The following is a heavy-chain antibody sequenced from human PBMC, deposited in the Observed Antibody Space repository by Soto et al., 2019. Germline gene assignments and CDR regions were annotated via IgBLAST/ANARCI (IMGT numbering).Heavy chain of an antibody. CDR1: EVSVATRGVG. Sequence: QITLKESGPTLVKPTQTLTLTCSLSEVSVATRGVGIGWIRQPPGKALEWLALIVLDDDKRYRPSLKSRLNSARDTSKNQVVLTMTDMGPVDTATYYCAHTEGASWYFDLGGRGTLVTVSS. V-gene: IGHV2-5*02. J-gene: IGHJ2*01. CDR3: AHTEGASWYFDL. CDR2: IVLDDDK.